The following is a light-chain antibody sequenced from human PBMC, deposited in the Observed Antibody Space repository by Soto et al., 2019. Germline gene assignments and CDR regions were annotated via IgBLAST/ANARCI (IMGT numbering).Light chain of an antibody. J-gene: IGLJ1*01. CDR1: SSDVGGYNY. V-gene: IGLV2-8*01. CDR3: SSYAGSSNV. CDR2: EVN. Sequence: QSVLTQPPSASWSPGQSVAISCTGTSSDVGGYNYVSWYQQHPGKAPKLMIYEVNKRPSGGPDRFSGSKSGNTASLTVSGLQAEDEADYYCSSYAGSSNVFGTGTKGTVL.